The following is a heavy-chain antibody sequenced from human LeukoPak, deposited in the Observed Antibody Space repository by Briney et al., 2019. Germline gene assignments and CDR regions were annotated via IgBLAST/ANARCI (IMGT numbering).Heavy chain of an antibody. Sequence: PSETLSLTCTVSGGSISSSSYYWGWIRQPPGKGLEWIGSIYYSGSTYYNPSLKSRVTISVDTSKNQFSLKLSSVTAADTAVYYCARDLSAQRYFDHTAYYYYGMDVWGQGTTVTVSS. D-gene: IGHD3-9*01. CDR3: ARDLSAQRYFDHTAYYYYGMDV. CDR2: IYYSGST. J-gene: IGHJ6*02. V-gene: IGHV4-39*07. CDR1: GGSISSSSYY.